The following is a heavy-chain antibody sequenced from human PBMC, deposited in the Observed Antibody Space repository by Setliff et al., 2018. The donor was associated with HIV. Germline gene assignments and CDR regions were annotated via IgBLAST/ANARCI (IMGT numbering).Heavy chain of an antibody. Sequence: SVKVSCKGSGDTFTTYVVSWVRQAPGQGLEWMGGRSPIFSTTNYAQKFQGRVTITTDESTSRAYMELSSLRSEDTAVYYCSITSRGYSLQRGGAFDIWGQGTLVTVSS. J-gene: IGHJ3*02. CDR1: GDTFTTYV. V-gene: IGHV1-69*05. D-gene: IGHD3-22*01. CDR3: SITSRGYSLQRGGAFDI. CDR2: RSPIFSTT.